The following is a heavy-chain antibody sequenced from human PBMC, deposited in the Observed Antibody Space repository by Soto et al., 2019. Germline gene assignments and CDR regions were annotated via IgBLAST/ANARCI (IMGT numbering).Heavy chain of an antibody. CDR1: GGSFSGYY. CDR3: ARASVRGWYGYFDY. V-gene: IGHV4-34*01. CDR2: INHSGST. Sequence: QVQLQQWGAGLLKPSETLSLTCAVYGGSFSGYYWSWIRQPPGKGLEWIGEINHSGSTNYNPSLKSRVTISVDTSKNQFALKLSSVTAADTAVYYCARASVRGWYGYFDYWCQGTLVTVSS. D-gene: IGHD6-19*01. J-gene: IGHJ4*02.